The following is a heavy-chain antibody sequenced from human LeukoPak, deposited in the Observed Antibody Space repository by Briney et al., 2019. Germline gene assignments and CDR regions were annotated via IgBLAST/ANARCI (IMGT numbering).Heavy chain of an antibody. CDR1: GGSFSGYC. CDR2: INHSGST. J-gene: IGHJ4*02. V-gene: IGHV4-34*01. Sequence: SETLSLTCAVYGGSFSGYCWSWIRQPPGKGLEWIGEINHSGSTNYNPSLKSRVTISVDTSKNQFSLKLSSVTAADTAVYYCARGNSSGWSSLYYFDYWGQGTLVTVSS. D-gene: IGHD6-19*01. CDR3: ARGNSSGWSSLYYFDY.